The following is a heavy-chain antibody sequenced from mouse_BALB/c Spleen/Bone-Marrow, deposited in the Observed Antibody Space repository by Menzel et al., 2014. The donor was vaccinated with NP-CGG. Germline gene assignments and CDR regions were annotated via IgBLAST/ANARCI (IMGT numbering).Heavy chain of an antibody. CDR1: GYTFXSYW. CDR3: ARRKFGNHGFAY. D-gene: IGHD2-10*02. V-gene: IGHV1-7*01. Sequence: VKLQESGAELAKPGASVKMSCKASGYTFXSYWTHWVKQRPGQGLEWIGYINPSTDYTEYNQKFKDKATLTADKSSSTAYMQLSSLTSEDSAVYYCARRKFGNHGFAYWGQGTLVTVSA. CDR2: INPSTDYT. J-gene: IGHJ3*01.